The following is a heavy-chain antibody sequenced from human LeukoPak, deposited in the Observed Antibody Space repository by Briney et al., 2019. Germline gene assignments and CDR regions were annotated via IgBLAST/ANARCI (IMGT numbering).Heavy chain of an antibody. CDR2: ISWNSGSI. CDR3: AKGRESTIFDY. V-gene: IGHV3-9*01. J-gene: IGHJ4*02. CDR1: GFTFDDYA. D-gene: IGHD3-3*01. Sequence: GRSLRLSCAASGFTFDDYAMHWVRQAPGKGLEWVLGISWNSGSIGYADSVKGRFTISRDNAKNSLYLQMNSLRAEDTALYYCAKGRESTIFDYWGQGTLVTVSS.